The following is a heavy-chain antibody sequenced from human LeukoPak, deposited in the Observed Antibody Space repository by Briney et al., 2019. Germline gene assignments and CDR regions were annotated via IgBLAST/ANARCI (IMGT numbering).Heavy chain of an antibody. CDR2: ISYDGSNK. V-gene: IGHV3-30*01. Sequence: GGSLRLSCAASGFTFSSHAMHWVRQAPGKGLEWVAVISYDGSNKYYADSVKGRFTISRDNSKNTLYLHMNSLRAEDTAVYYCARDVYSSGWYYFDYWGQGTLVTVSS. CDR3: ARDVYSSGWYYFDY. J-gene: IGHJ4*02. D-gene: IGHD6-19*01. CDR1: GFTFSSHA.